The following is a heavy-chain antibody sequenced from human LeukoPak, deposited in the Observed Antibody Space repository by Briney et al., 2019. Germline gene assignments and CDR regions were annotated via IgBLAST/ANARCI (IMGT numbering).Heavy chain of an antibody. CDR1: GGSISSSTYY. J-gene: IGHJ4*02. D-gene: IGHD1-26*01. CDR2: IYYSGST. V-gene: IGHV4-39*07. Sequence: SETLSLTCTVSGGSISSSTYYWGWIRQPPGKGLEWIGSIYYSGSTYYNSSLKSRVTISVDTSKNQFSLKLSSVTAADTAVYYCARDRAVLSGSYSWETFDYWGQGTLVTVSS. CDR3: ARDRAVLSGSYSWETFDY.